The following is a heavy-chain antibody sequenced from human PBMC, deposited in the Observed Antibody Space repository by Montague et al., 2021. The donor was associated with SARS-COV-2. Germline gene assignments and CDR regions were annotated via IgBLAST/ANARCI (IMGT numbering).Heavy chain of an antibody. CDR3: ARGADYDFWSGFLRYKWFGP. D-gene: IGHD3-3*01. CDR1: GASISSSY. V-gene: IGHV4-34*01. CDR2: ITHSGST. J-gene: IGHJ5*02. Sequence: SETLSPTCTVSGASISSSYWSWIRQSPGKGLEWIGEITHSGSTNHNPSLQSRVTISVDKSKKQVSLKLRSLTAADTAVYYCARGADYDFWSGFLRYKWFGPWGQGTPVIVSS.